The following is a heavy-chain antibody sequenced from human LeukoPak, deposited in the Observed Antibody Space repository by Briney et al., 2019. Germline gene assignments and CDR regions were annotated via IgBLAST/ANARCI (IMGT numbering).Heavy chain of an antibody. V-gene: IGHV1-2*06. J-gene: IGHJ5*02. D-gene: IGHD6-13*01. Sequence: ASVKVSCKASDYIFSGHFIHWVRQDPGQGLEWIGRIDPNSGGTSYAPKFQGRVTMTRDTSISTAYLEVTRLTSDDTAVYYGARRPPMSAADNWLDPWGQGTLVTVS. CDR2: IDPNSGGT. CDR1: DYIFSGHF. CDR3: ARRPPMSAADNWLDP.